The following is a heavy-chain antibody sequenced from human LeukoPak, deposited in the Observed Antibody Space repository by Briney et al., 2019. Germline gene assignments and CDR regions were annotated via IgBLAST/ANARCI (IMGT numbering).Heavy chain of an antibody. CDR2: INHSGST. D-gene: IGHD6-13*01. V-gene: IGHV4-34*01. Sequence: SETLSLTCAVYGGSFSGYYWSWIRQPPGKGLEWIGEINHSGSTNYNPSLKSRVTISVDTSKNQFSLKLSSVTAADTAVYYCARVVHSSSWYYFDYWGQGTLVTVSS. J-gene: IGHJ4*02. CDR1: GGSFSGYY. CDR3: ARVVHSSSWYYFDY.